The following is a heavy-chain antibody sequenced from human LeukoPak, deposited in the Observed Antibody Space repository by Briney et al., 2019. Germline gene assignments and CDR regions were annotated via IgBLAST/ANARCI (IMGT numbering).Heavy chain of an antibody. Sequence: SETLSLTCAVYGGSFSGYYWSWIRQPPGKGLEWIGEINHSGSTNYNPSLKSRVTISVDTSKNQFSLKLSSVTAADTAVYYCARVDKYGGRGNYYYYYMDVWGKGTTVTVSS. CDR3: ARVDKYGGRGNYYYYYMDV. CDR1: GGSFSGYY. V-gene: IGHV4-34*01. CDR2: INHSGST. D-gene: IGHD1-26*01. J-gene: IGHJ6*03.